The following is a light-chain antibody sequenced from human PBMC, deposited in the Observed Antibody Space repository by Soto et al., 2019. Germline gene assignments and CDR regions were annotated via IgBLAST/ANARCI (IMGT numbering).Light chain of an antibody. V-gene: IGKV1-27*01. CDR2: AAS. Sequence: DIQMTQSPSSLSASVGDRVTITCRASQCISSSLAWYQHKPGKVPELLIYAASTLHSAVPSRFSGSGSGPDCTLTISSLQPEDVATYYCQEYYSPPFTFGPGTKVNFK. CDR1: QCISSS. J-gene: IGKJ3*01. CDR3: QEYYSPPFT.